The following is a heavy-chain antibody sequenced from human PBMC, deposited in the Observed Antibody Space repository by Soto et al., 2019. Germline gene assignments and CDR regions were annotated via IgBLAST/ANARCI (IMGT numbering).Heavy chain of an antibody. Sequence: QVQLVESGGGVVQPGRSLRLSCAASGFTFSSYGMHWVRQAPGKGLEWVAVIWYDGSNKYYADSVKGRFTISRDNSKNTLYLQMNSLRAEDTAVYYCARDDGKVATISGLFDYWGQGTLVTVSS. V-gene: IGHV3-33*01. CDR1: GFTFSSYG. CDR2: IWYDGSNK. D-gene: IGHD5-12*01. J-gene: IGHJ4*02. CDR3: ARDDGKVATISGLFDY.